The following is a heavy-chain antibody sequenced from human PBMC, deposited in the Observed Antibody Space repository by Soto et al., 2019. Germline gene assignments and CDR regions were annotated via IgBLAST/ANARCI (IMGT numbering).Heavy chain of an antibody. CDR2: IYHGGTT. CDR3: ARVHVMVVAGSTFDY. J-gene: IGHJ4*01. V-gene: IGHV4-38-2*02. Sequence: PSETLSLTCTVSGYSINSGSYWAWIRQPPGKGPEWIASIYHGGTTFYNPSLKSRITISVDTSNNQFSLKLTSVTAADTAVYYCARVHVMVVAGSTFDYWGHGTLVTVSS. CDR1: GYSINSGSY. D-gene: IGHD6-19*01.